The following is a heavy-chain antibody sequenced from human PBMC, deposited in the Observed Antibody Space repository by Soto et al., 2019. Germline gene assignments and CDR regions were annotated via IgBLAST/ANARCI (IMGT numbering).Heavy chain of an antibody. CDR1: GITFSRYA. D-gene: IGHD1-26*01. V-gene: IGHV3-23*01. CDR2: LNPDGETT. Sequence: EVQLLESGGGLVQPGGSLRLSCAVSGITFSRYAMTWVRQAPGKGLEWVSALNPDGETTYYMDSVKGRCTISRDNAKITLYLQMNSLTAADTAVYYCTKDSPVSGNYQDLDHWRRGPLVTVSS. CDR3: TKDSPVSGNYQDLDH. J-gene: IGHJ4*02.